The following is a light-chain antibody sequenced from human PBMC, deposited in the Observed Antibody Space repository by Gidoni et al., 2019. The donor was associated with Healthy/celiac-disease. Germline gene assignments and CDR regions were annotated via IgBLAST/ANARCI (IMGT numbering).Light chain of an antibody. V-gene: IGKV1-39*01. CDR1: QSISSY. CDR2: AAS. J-gene: IGKJ2*03. CDR3: QQSYSTRRS. Sequence: DTQMTQSPSSLSASVGDRVTITCRASQSISSYLNWYQQKPGKAPKLLIYAASSLQSGVPSRFSGSGSGTDFTLTISSLQPEDFATYYCQQSYSTRRSFGQGTKLEIK.